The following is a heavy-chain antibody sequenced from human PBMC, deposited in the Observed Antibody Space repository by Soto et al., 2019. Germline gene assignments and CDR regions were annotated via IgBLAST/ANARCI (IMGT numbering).Heavy chain of an antibody. CDR3: AADSVYDSSGYYYKT. CDR2: IVLGSGNT. V-gene: IGHV1-58*02. CDR1: GFTFNSSA. J-gene: IGHJ5*02. Sequence: SVKVSCKASGFTFNSSAMQWVRQARGQRLEWIGWIVLGSGNTTYAQKFQERVTISRDMSTSTAHMELSSLRSEDTAVYYCAADSVYDSSGYYYKTWGQGTLVTVSS. D-gene: IGHD3-22*01.